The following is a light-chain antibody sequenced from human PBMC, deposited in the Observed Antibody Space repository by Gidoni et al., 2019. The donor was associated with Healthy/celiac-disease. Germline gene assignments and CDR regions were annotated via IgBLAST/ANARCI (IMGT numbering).Light chain of an antibody. J-gene: IGLJ2*01. Sequence: SVLTQPRSVSGAPGQRVTISCTGSSSNIGAGYDVHWYQQLPGTAPKLLIYGNSNRPSGVPDRFSGSKSGTSASLAITGLQAEDEADYYCQSYDSSLSKVFGGGTKLTVL. CDR2: GNS. V-gene: IGLV1-40*01. CDR1: SSNIGAGYD. CDR3: QSYDSSLSKV.